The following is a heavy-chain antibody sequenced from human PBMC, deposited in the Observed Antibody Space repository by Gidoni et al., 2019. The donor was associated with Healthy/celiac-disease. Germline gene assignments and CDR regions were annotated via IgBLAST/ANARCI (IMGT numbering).Heavy chain of an antibody. CDR2: ISGSGGST. J-gene: IGHJ4*02. V-gene: IGHV3-23*01. D-gene: IGHD2-15*01. CDR3: AKVCRIGFNFDY. CDR1: GFTFGSYA. Sequence: EVQLLESGGGLVQPGVSLRLSCAASGFTFGSYAMSWVRPAPGKGLEWVSAISGSGGSTYYADSVKGRFTISRDNSKNTLYLQMNSLRAEDTAVYYCAKVCRIGFNFDYWGQGTLVTVSS.